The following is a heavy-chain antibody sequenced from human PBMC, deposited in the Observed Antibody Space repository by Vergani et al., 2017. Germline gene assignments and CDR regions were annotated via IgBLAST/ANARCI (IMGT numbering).Heavy chain of an antibody. J-gene: IGHJ5*02. V-gene: IGHV3-9*02. CDR1: GFTSAGYA. CDR2: ISWNSNSI. CDR3: VKDLGTSSGGGWFDP. Sequence: EVQLEESGGGLVLPGRSLRLSCVASGFTSAGYAMHWVRQAPGKGLEWVSGISWNSNSIGYADSVKGSFTISRDNAKNSLYLQMNSLRAEDTALYYCVKDLGTSSGGGWFDPWGQGTLVTVSS. D-gene: IGHD6-6*01.